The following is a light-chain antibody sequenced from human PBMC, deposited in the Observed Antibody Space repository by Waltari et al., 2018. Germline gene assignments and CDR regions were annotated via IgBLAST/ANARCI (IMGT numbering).Light chain of an antibody. J-gene: IGLJ3*02. CDR3: CSYAGSYTFHWV. CDR1: SSDVGGYNY. Sequence: QSALTQPRSVSGSPGQSVTISCTGTSSDVGGYNYVSWYQQHPGKAPKLMLYGVSKRPPGAPDRFSGSTSGNPASLTISGLQAEDEADYYCCSYAGSYTFHWVFGGGTKLTVL. CDR2: GVS. V-gene: IGLV2-11*01.